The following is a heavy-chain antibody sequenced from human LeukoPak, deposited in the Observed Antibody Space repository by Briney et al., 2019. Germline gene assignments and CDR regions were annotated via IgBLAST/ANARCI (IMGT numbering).Heavy chain of an antibody. D-gene: IGHD5-18*01. CDR3: ARGAWIPEY. CDR1: GFNFSNYW. Sequence: PGGSLRLSCAVSGFNFSNYWMTWVRQAPGKGLEWVANIQQDGSAKVYVDSVKGRFTISRDNAKNSLFLQMNSLRDEDTAVYYCARGAWIPEYWSQGALVTVSS. J-gene: IGHJ4*02. V-gene: IGHV3-7*04. CDR2: IQQDGSAK.